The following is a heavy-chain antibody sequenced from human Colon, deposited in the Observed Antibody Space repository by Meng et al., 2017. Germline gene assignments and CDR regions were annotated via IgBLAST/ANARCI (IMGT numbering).Heavy chain of an antibody. CDR2: ISSDGSTT. D-gene: IGHD3-10*01. J-gene: IGHJ4*02. CDR3: GRDYFGIPDY. V-gene: IGHV3-74*01. Sequence: VWLEEAVGTLVQARASPRLGCAFSGVSFSGYWMIWVRQAAGQGLVWVSRISSDGSTTHYADPVTGRFTTSRDNAKHTLYLQMNSLRAEESAVYYCGRDYFGIPDYWGQGTLVTVSS. CDR1: GVSFSGYW.